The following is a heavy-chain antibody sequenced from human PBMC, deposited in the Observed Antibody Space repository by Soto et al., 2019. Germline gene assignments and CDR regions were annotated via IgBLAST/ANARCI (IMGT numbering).Heavy chain of an antibody. V-gene: IGHV3-23*01. CDR3: AKFFVETGGSSGWPWSFHF. CDR2: ISGTGGTT. Sequence: GSLRLSCAASGFTFSSYAMSWVRQAPGKGLEWVSAISGTGGTTYYAGSVKGRFTISRDNSRNTLHLQMNSLRAEDTAIYYCAKFFVETGGSSGWPWSFHFWGQGTLVTVSS. J-gene: IGHJ4*02. D-gene: IGHD6-25*01. CDR1: GFTFSSYA.